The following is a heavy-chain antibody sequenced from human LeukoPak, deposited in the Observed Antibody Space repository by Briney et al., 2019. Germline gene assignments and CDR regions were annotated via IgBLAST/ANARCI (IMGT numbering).Heavy chain of an antibody. CDR3: AKHQCSSTRCYSFYYYGMDV. D-gene: IGHD2-2*02. V-gene: IGHV4-39*01. J-gene: IGHJ6*02. CDR2: IYYSWST. CDR1: GGSITTGDYY. Sequence: SETLSLTCTVSGGSITTGDYYWGWIRQPPGKGLEWIGSIYYSWSTYYNPSLKSRVTISVDTSKNQFSLNLSSVAAADTAVYYCAKHQCSSTRCYSFYYYGMDVWGQGTTVTVSS.